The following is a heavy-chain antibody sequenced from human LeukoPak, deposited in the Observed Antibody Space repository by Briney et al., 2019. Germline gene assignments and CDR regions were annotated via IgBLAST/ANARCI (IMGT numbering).Heavy chain of an antibody. V-gene: IGHV4-34*01. CDR3: ARVSSSTLRGWFDP. CDR2: INHSGNT. Sequence: SETLSLTCAVYGGSFSGYYWSWIRQPPGKGLEWIGEINHSGNTNYNPSLKSRVTISVDTSKNQFSLKLSSVTAADTAVYYCARVSSSTLRGWFDPWGQGTLVTVSS. CDR1: GGSFSGYY. D-gene: IGHD6-6*01. J-gene: IGHJ5*02.